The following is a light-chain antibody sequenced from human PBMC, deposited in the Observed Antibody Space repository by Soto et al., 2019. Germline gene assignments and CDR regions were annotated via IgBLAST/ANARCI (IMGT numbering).Light chain of an antibody. Sequence: EIVLTQSPATLSLSPGERATLSCRASQSVNNFLAWYQQRPGQAPRLLMYEASNRATGVPARFSGSGSGTDFTLTISSLEPEDFAIYYCQQRRNWTPTFGQGTKVEIK. CDR1: QSVNNF. J-gene: IGKJ1*01. V-gene: IGKV3-11*01. CDR2: EAS. CDR3: QQRRNWTPT.